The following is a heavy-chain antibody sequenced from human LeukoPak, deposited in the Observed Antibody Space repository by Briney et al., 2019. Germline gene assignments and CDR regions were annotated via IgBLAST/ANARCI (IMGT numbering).Heavy chain of an antibody. Sequence: QPGGSLRLSCAASGFTFSGYWMHWVRQVPGKGLVWVSRLNTDGSSTSYADSVKGRFTISRDNAKNRLYLQMNSLRVEDTAVYYCARSITGNAFDIWGQGTLVIVSS. CDR1: GFTFSGYW. V-gene: IGHV3-74*01. CDR3: ARSITGNAFDI. D-gene: IGHD1-20*01. J-gene: IGHJ3*02. CDR2: LNTDGSST.